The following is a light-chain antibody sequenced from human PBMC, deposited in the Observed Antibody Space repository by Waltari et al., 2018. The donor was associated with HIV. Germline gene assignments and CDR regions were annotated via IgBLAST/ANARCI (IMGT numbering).Light chain of an antibody. V-gene: IGLV2-8*01. J-gene: IGLJ2*01. CDR1: SRESGLYNF. CDR2: DVS. Sequence: QCALSQPTSASGSPGQSVTISRAGTSRESGLYNFVSWYQHHPGKAPKLMISDVSRRPSGVPDRFSGSKSGNTASLTVSGLQADDEATYYCFSYAGNNFLLFGGGTKLTVL. CDR3: FSYAGNNFLL.